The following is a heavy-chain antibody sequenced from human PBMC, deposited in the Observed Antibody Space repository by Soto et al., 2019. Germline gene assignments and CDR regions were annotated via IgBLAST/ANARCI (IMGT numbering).Heavy chain of an antibody. Sequence: XGSRILSCAASGFTFTSYSMNWVRQAPGRGLEWVSYITSKSTTIKYADSVKGRFTVSRDNAKNSLYLQLNSLRDEDTAVYYCAREMGACSDSSCYPGPYDSWGQGTLVTVS. J-gene: IGHJ5*02. CDR1: GFTFTSYS. CDR2: ITSKSTTI. V-gene: IGHV3-48*02. CDR3: AREMGACSDSSCYPGPYDS. D-gene: IGHD3-16*01.